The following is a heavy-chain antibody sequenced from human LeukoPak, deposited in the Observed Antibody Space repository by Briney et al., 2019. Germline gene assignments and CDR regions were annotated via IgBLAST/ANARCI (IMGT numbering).Heavy chain of an antibody. CDR3: ATGGTTGLNWFDP. J-gene: IGHJ5*02. D-gene: IGHD1-1*01. V-gene: IGHV4-31*03. Sequence: SETLSLTCTVSGGSISSGGYYWSWIRQHPGKGLEWIGYIYYSGSTYYNPSLKSRVTISVDTSKNQFSLKLSSVTAADTAVYYCATGGTTGLNWFDPWGQGTLVTVSS. CDR2: IYYSGST. CDR1: GGSISSGGYY.